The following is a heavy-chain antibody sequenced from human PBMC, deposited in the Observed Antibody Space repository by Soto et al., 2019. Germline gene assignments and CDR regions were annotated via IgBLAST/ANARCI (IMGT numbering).Heavy chain of an antibody. CDR3: ARVKRDVLRFLVWLPPDANNWFDS. CDR2: IIPIFGTA. V-gene: IGHV1-69*13. D-gene: IGHD3-3*01. CDR1: GGTFSSYA. Sequence: SEKLYCKASGGTFSSYAISWVRQAPGQGLEWMGGIIPIFGTANYAQKFQGRVTITADESTSTAYMELSSLRSEDTAVYYCARVKRDVLRFLVWLPPDANNWFDSRGKATLVTVSS. J-gene: IGHJ5*01.